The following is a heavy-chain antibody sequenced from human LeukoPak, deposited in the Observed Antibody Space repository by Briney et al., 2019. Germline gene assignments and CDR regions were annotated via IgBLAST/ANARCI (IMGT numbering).Heavy chain of an antibody. J-gene: IGHJ6*03. CDR3: ASKQTTVTTSYYYYYYMDV. Sequence: SVKVSCKASGYTFTSYGISWVRQAPGQGLEWMGGIIPIFGTANYAQKFQGRVTITADESTSTAYMELSSLRSEDTAVYYCASKQTTVTTSYYYYYYMDVWGKGTTVTISS. V-gene: IGHV1-69*13. D-gene: IGHD4-17*01. CDR1: GYTFTSYG. CDR2: IIPIFGTA.